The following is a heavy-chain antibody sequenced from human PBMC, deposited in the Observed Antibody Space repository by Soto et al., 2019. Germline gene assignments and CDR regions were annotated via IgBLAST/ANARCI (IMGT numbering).Heavy chain of an antibody. J-gene: IGHJ2*01. V-gene: IGHV3-21*01. CDR2: ISSSSSYI. Sequence: LKTKRKGLEWVSSISSSSSYIYYADSVKGRFTISRDNAKNSLYLQMNSLRAEDTAVYYCARPSTRYCIRARCDVPLEYNWLAFRVKRTLDL. D-gene: IGHD1-20*01. CDR3: ARPSTRYCIRARCDVPLEYNWLAFRVKRTLDL.